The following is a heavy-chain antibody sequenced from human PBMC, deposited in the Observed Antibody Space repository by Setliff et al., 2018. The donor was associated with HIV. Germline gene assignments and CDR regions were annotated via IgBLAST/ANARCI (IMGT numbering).Heavy chain of an antibody. J-gene: IGHJ4*02. Sequence: PGGSLRLSCAASGFSSYGMHWVRQAPGKGLEWVTFIRHDGINEDYRDSVKGRFSVSRDNSKNTVFLQMNSLRVEDTALYYCARGVPGICSGGTCYLEYWGQGALVTVSS. D-gene: IGHD2-15*01. V-gene: IGHV3-30*02. CDR1: GFSSYG. CDR2: IRHDGINE. CDR3: ARGVPGICSGGTCYLEY.